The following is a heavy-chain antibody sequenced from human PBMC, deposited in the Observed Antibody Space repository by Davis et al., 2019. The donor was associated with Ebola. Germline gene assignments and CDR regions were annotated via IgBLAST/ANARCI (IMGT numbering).Heavy chain of an antibody. V-gene: IGHV3-33*01. J-gene: IGHJ4*02. CDR3: ARNRGHQQFDY. D-gene: IGHD1/OR15-1a*01. CDR2: IWYDGSRK. Sequence: GESLKISCAASGFTFSSYGMHWVRQAPDKGLEWVAVIWYDGSRKYYGDSVKGRFTISRDNTKNSLYLQMNSLRDEDTAVYYCARNRGHQQFDYWGQGTLVTVSS. CDR1: GFTFSSYG.